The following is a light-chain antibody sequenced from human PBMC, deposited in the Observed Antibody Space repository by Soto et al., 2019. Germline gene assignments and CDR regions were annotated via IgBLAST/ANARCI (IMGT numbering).Light chain of an antibody. CDR2: GNS. V-gene: IGLV1-40*01. Sequence: QSVLTQPPSVSGAPGQRVTISCTGGSSNIGAGYDVHWYQQLPGTAPKLLIYGNSNRPSGVPDRFSGSKSGTSASLAITGLQAEDEADYYCQSYDSSLSGDVFGTGTKVTVL. CDR3: QSYDSSLSGDV. J-gene: IGLJ1*01. CDR1: SSNIGAGYD.